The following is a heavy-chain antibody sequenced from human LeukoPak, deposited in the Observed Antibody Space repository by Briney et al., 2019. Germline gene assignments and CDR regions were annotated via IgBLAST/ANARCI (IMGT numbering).Heavy chain of an antibody. CDR3: ARELEILTGYYDY. Sequence: PSETLSLTCTVSGYSISSGYLWGWIRQPPGKGLEWIGSIDGSGSSYYNPSLKSRVIISVDTSRNQFSLKLSSVTAADTAVYYCARELEILTGYYDYWGQGTLVTVSS. V-gene: IGHV4-38-2*02. CDR2: IDGSGSS. D-gene: IGHD3-9*01. CDR1: GYSISSGYL. J-gene: IGHJ4*02.